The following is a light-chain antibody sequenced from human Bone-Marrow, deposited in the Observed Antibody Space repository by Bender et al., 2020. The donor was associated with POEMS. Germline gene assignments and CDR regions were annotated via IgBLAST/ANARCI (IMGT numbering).Light chain of an antibody. J-gene: IGLJ1*01. Sequence: SYVLTQPPSVSVAPGQTARIACGGNNIGSKTVHWYQQKPGQAPILVIYRDDNRPSGIPERFSGSNSGNTATLTIGRGQAGDEADYYCQVWDSNTYVFGTGTKVAVL. CDR3: QVWDSNTYV. V-gene: IGLV3-9*01. CDR2: RDD. CDR1: NIGSKT.